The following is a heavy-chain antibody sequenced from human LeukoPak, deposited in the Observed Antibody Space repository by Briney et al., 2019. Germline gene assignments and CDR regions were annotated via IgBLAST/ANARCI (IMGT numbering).Heavy chain of an antibody. J-gene: IGHJ4*02. CDR3: VRLRRNSDRSGYYYYYYDY. CDR1: GYTFSDFS. D-gene: IGHD3-22*01. V-gene: IGHV3-21*01. CDR2: ISVRSNYR. Sequence: GGSLRLSCAASGYTFSDFSVNWVRQAPGKGLEWVSSISVRSNYRYYADSVRGRFTISRDDARDSLFLQMNSLRAEDTAVYFCVRLRRNSDRSGYYYYYYDYWGQGTLVTVSS.